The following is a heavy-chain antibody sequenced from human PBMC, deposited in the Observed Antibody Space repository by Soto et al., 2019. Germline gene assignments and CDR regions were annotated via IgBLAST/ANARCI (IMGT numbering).Heavy chain of an antibody. V-gene: IGHV3-23*01. D-gene: IGHD3-22*01. Sequence: GGSLRLSCAASGFTFSSYAMSWVRQASGKGLEWVSAISGSGGSTYYADSVKGRFTISRDNSKNTLYLQMNSLRAEDTAVYYCAKDRRYITMIVVVLPTPGGVAFDIWGQGTMVTVSS. CDR2: ISGSGGST. CDR3: AKDRRYITMIVVVLPTPGGVAFDI. J-gene: IGHJ3*02. CDR1: GFTFSSYA.